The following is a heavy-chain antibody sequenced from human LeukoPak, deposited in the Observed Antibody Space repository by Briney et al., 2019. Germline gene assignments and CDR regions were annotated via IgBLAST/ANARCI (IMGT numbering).Heavy chain of an antibody. D-gene: IGHD2-2*01. CDR3: ARSARDIIVVPSAPDY. V-gene: IGHV1-2*06. Sequence: ASVKVSCKASGYTFTDYYMHWVRRAPGQGPEWMGRLNPNTGATDYAQKFQGRVTMTRDTSMRTAYMELSRLRSDDTAVYHCARSARDIIVVPSAPDYWGQGTLVTVSS. J-gene: IGHJ4*02. CDR1: GYTFTDYY. CDR2: LNPNTGAT.